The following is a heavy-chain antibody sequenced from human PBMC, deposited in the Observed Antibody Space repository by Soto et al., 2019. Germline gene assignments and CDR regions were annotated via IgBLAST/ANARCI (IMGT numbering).Heavy chain of an antibody. Sequence: QVQFVESGGGVVQPGRSLRLSCAASEFTFSNYGMHWVRQAPGKGLEWVAVILNDGSNRYHAGSVTDRFTISRDNSKNTLYLQMNSLRAEDTAVYYCARDDEYSGNGMDVWGHGTTVTVS. D-gene: IGHD3-10*01. J-gene: IGHJ6*02. CDR1: EFTFSNYG. CDR3: ARDDEYSGNGMDV. CDR2: ILNDGSNR. V-gene: IGHV3-33*01.